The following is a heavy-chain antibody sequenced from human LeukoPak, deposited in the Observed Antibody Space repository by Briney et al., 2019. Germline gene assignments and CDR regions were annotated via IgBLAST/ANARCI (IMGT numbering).Heavy chain of an antibody. CDR3: ARKFLGSRGYYFDY. CDR1: GYTFSSYN. Sequence: GASVKVSCKASGYTFSSYNINWVRQATGQGLEWMGWMNPNSGNTGYAQKFQGRVNMTRNTSISTAYMELSSVRSEDTAVYYCARKFLGSRGYYFDYWGQGTLVTVSS. V-gene: IGHV1-8*01. D-gene: IGHD3-10*01. J-gene: IGHJ4*02. CDR2: MNPNSGNT.